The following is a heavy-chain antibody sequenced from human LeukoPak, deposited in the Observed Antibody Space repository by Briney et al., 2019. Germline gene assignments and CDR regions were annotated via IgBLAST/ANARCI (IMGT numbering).Heavy chain of an antibody. CDR3: ARENFDP. CDR2: INTDGSST. Sequence: GGSLRLSSSASGFTFNNYWMHWVRQAPGKELLCVSHINTDGSSTSYADSVKGRFTITRDNAKNMVYLQMNSLRGEDTAVYYCARENFDPWGQGTQVTVSS. CDR1: GFTFNNYW. J-gene: IGHJ5*02. V-gene: IGHV3-74*01.